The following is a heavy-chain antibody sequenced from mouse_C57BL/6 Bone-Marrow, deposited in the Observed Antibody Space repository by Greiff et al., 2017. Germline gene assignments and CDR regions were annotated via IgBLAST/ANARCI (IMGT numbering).Heavy chain of an antibody. CDR3: ARSGHYYGRSYGYFDV. CDR2: IDPSDSYT. V-gene: IGHV1-69*01. CDR1: GYTFTSYW. Sequence: QVQLQQPGAELVMPGASVKLSCKASGYTFTSYWMHWVKQRPGQGLEWIGEIDPSDSYTNYNQKFKGKSTLTVDKSSSTAYMQLSSLTSEDSAVYYCARSGHYYGRSYGYFDVWGTGTTVTVSS. J-gene: IGHJ1*03. D-gene: IGHD1-1*01.